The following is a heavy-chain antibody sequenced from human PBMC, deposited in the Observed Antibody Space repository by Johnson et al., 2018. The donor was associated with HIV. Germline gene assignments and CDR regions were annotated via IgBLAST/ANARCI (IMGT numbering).Heavy chain of an antibody. D-gene: IGHD2-2*01. CDR2: IYSGGST. J-gene: IGHJ3*02. CDR1: GLTVSSSY. Sequence: VQLVESGGGLVQPGGSLRLSCATSGLTVSSSYMSWVRQAPGKGLEWVSVIYSGGSTYYTDSVKGRFTISRDNAKNSLYVHMNSLRAEDTAVYFCARDHCSISSCPHDAFDIWGQGTMVTVSS. V-gene: IGHV3-66*01. CDR3: ARDHCSISSCPHDAFDI.